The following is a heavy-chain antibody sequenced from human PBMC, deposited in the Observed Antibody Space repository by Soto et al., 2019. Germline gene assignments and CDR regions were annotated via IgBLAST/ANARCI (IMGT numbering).Heavy chain of an antibody. V-gene: IGHV1-18*01. Sequence: ASVKVSCKASGYTFTAFGISWVRQAPGHGLEWMGWISAYNDNTKYAQKLQGRVTMTTETSTSTAYMELRSLRSDDTAVYYCAREYWDSSSCYDPDDWGQGTLVSVSS. D-gene: IGHD2-2*01. J-gene: IGHJ4*02. CDR1: GYTFTAFG. CDR3: AREYWDSSSCYDPDD. CDR2: ISAYNDNT.